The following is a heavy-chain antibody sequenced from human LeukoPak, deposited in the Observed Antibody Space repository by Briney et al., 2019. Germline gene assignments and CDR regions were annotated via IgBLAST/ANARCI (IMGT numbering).Heavy chain of an antibody. D-gene: IGHD2-15*01. CDR2: ISSSSSYI. J-gene: IGHJ4*02. V-gene: IGHV3-21*01. CDR3: ARDSGLGRYCSGGSCYSGDGYYFDY. Sequence: GGSLRLSCAASGFTFSSYSMNWVRQAPGKGLEWVSSISSSSSYIYYADSVKGRFTISRDNAKNSLYLQMNSLRAEDTAVYYCARDSGLGRYCSGGSCYSGDGYYFDYWGQGTLVTVSS. CDR1: GFTFSSYS.